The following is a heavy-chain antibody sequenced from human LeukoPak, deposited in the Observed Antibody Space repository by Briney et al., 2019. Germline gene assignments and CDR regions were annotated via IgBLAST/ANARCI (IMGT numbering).Heavy chain of an antibody. Sequence: PSETLSLTCTVSGDFVSSTNYYWTWIRQPAGKGLEWIGRIHTNEGPGYSPSLKSRVTISLDTSTNQFSLRLTSVSAADTAVYYCARDRGFPTARVVPSWCDPWGQGILVTVSS. D-gene: IGHD3-10*01. CDR1: GDFVSSTNYY. CDR3: ARDRGFPTARVVPSWCDP. CDR2: IHTNEGP. V-gene: IGHV4-61*02. J-gene: IGHJ5*02.